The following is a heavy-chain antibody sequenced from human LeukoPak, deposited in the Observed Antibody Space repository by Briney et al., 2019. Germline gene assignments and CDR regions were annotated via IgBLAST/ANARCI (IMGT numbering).Heavy chain of an antibody. V-gene: IGHV3-30*02. CDR3: AKDLGDIVVVPAAIPYGAFDI. Sequence: GGSLRLSCAASGFTFSSYGMHWVRQAPGEGLDWVAFIRYDGSNKYYADSVKGRFTISRDNSKNTLYLQMNSLRAEDTAVYYCAKDLGDIVVVPAAIPYGAFDIWGQGTMVTVSS. J-gene: IGHJ3*02. D-gene: IGHD2-2*01. CDR2: IRYDGSNK. CDR1: GFTFSSYG.